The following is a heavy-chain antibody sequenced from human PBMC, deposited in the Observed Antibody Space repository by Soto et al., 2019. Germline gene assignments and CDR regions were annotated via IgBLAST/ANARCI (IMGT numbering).Heavy chain of an antibody. V-gene: IGHV1-3*01. Sequence: ASVKVSCKASGYTFTSYAMHWVRQAPGQRLEWMGWINAGNGNTKYSQKFQGRVTITRDTSASTAYMELSSLRSEDTAVYYCAREIEEAVPYYYYYYGMDVWGQGTTVTVSS. CDR3: AREIEEAVPYYYYYYGMDV. CDR1: GYTFTSYA. J-gene: IGHJ6*02. CDR2: INAGNGNT. D-gene: IGHD2-15*01.